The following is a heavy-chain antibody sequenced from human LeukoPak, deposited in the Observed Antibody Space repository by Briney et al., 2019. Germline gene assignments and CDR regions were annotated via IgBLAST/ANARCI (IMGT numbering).Heavy chain of an antibody. J-gene: IGHJ4*02. D-gene: IGHD3-10*01. CDR1: GGSISSGDYY. V-gene: IGHV4-30-4*01. Sequence: SQTLSLTCTVSGGSISSGDYYWSWIRQPPGKGLEWIGYIYYSGSTYYNPSLKSRVTISVDTSKNQFSLKLSSVTAAGPALYFCGPPNYYGSGSYYNGPDYWGQGTLVTVSS. CDR3: GPPNYYGSGSYYNGPDY. CDR2: IYYSGST.